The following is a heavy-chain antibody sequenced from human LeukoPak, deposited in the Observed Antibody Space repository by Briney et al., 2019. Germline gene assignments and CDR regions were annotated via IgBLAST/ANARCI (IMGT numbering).Heavy chain of an antibody. CDR3: ARGGIAAAGTDDY. Sequence: PSQTLSLTCAVSGGSISSGGYSWSWIRQPPGKGLEWIGEINHSGSTNYNPSLKSRVTISVDTSKNQFSLKLSSVTAADTAVYYCARGGIAAAGTDDYWGQGTLVTVSS. CDR1: GGSISSGGYS. CDR2: INHSGST. J-gene: IGHJ4*02. V-gene: IGHV4-30-2*01. D-gene: IGHD6-13*01.